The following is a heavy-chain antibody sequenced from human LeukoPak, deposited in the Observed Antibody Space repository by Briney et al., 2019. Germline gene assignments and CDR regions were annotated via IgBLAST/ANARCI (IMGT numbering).Heavy chain of an antibody. CDR2: VYYSGST. CDR3: ARSIIGTRSKFDY. CDR1: GGSISSYY. D-gene: IGHD1/OR15-1a*01. V-gene: IGHV4-59*08. Sequence: SETLSLTCTVSGGSISSYYWSWIRQPPGKGLEWIGYVYYSGSTNYNPSLKSRVTVSVDTSKNHFSLKLSSVTAADTAVYSCARSIIGTRSKFDYWGQGTLVTVSS. J-gene: IGHJ4*02.